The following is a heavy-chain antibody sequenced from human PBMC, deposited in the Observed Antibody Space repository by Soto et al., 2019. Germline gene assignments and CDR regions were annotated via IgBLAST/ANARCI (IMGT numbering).Heavy chain of an antibody. CDR3: ARVWSWSYPNNWFDP. CDR2: ISAYNGNT. Sequence: GASVKVSCKASGYTFTSYGISWVRQAPGQGLEWMGWISAYNGNTNYAQKLQGRVTMTTDTSTSTAYMELRSLRSDDTAVYYCARVWSWSYPNNWFDPWGQGTLVTVSS. V-gene: IGHV1-18*01. J-gene: IGHJ5*02. CDR1: GYTFTSYG. D-gene: IGHD2-15*01.